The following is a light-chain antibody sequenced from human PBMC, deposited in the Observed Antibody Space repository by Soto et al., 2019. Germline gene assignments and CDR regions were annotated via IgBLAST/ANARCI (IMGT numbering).Light chain of an antibody. CDR3: QQRGT. CDR2: DAS. CDR1: KSLGDY. V-gene: IGKV3-11*01. Sequence: ELLLTQSPATLSLSPGQRATLSCRASKSLGDYLAWYQQKPGQAPRLLIYDASNRATGIPARFSGGGSGTDFTLTISSLEPEDFAVYYCQQRGTFGQGTKLEI. J-gene: IGKJ2*01.